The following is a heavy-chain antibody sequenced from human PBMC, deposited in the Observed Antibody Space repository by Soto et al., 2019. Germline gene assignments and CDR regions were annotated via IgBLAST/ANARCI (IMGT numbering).Heavy chain of an antibody. CDR3: AKDRAHVTTIVVVITSLGFDY. Sequence: EVQLLESGGGLVQPGGSLRLSSAASGFTFSSYAMSWVRQAPGQGLECVSALSRSGGSTYYADSVKGLFTISRDNAKNTMYLQINGLRAEDTAVDYCAKDRAHVTTIVVVITSLGFDYWGQGTLVTDSS. J-gene: IGHJ4*02. CDR1: GFTFSSYA. CDR2: LSRSGGST. D-gene: IGHD3-22*01. V-gene: IGHV3-23*01.